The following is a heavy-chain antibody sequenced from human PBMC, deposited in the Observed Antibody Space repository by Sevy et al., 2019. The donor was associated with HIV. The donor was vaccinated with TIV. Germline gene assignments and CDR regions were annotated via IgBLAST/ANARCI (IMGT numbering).Heavy chain of an antibody. D-gene: IGHD2-15*01. CDR1: GFTFSSYS. V-gene: IGHV3-48*01. Sequence: GGSLRLSCAASGFTFSSYSMNWVRQAPGKGLEWVSYISSSSSTIYYADSVKGRFTISRDNAKNSLYLQMNSLRAEDTAVDYCARYGALAVVVAATPDYYYGMDVWGQGTTVTVSS. CDR3: ARYGALAVVVAATPDYYYGMDV. CDR2: ISSSSSTI. J-gene: IGHJ6*02.